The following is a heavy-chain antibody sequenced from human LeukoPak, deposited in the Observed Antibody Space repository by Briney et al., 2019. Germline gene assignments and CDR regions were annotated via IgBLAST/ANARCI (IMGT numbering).Heavy chain of an antibody. CDR2: IYPGDSDT. Sequence: GESLKISCKGSGYSFTGYWIGWVRQMPGKGLEWMGIIYPGDSDTRYSPSFQGQVTISADKSISTAYLQWSSLKASDTAMYYCAKGIYSYREGFDYWGQGTLVTVSS. D-gene: IGHD3-16*02. CDR3: AKGIYSYREGFDY. CDR1: GYSFTGYW. J-gene: IGHJ4*02. V-gene: IGHV5-51*01.